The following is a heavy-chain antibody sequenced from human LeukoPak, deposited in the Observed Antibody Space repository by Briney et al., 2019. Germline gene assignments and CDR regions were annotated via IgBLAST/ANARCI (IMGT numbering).Heavy chain of an antibody. J-gene: IGHJ4*02. Sequence: PGGSLRLSCAASGFTFDDSGMSWVRQAPGKGLERVAGIKWNGGSTGYADSVKGRFTISRDNAKNSLYLQMNSLRAEDTALYYCARDGGDCSGDSCYVDYWGQGTLVTVSS. CDR3: ARDGGDCSGDSCYVDY. CDR2: IKWNGGST. D-gene: IGHD2-15*01. CDR1: GFTFDDSG. V-gene: IGHV3-20*04.